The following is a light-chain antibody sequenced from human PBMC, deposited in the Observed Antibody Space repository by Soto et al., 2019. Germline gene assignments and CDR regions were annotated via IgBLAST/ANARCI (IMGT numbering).Light chain of an antibody. CDR2: ASV. CDR1: EGISTY. CDR3: QQYHSSPLT. J-gene: IGKJ4*01. Sequence: AIRMTQSPSSLSASTGDRVTITCRASEGISTYLAWYQQKPGKAPKLLIYASVSLQTGVPSRFSGSGSGTDFTLTISSLQSEDFATYFCQQYHSSPLTFGGGTKVEIK. V-gene: IGKV1-8*01.